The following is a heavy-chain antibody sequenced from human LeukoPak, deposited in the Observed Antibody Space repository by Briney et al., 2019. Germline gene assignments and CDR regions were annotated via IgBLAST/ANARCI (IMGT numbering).Heavy chain of an antibody. V-gene: IGHV3-11*01. CDR1: GFTFSDYY. CDR3: ARRTVTTPNDY. D-gene: IGHD4-17*01. CDR2: ISSSGSTI. Sequence: GGSLRLSCAASGFTFSDYYKSWIRQAPGKGLEWVSYISSSGSTIYYADSVKGRFTISRDNAKNSLYLQMNSLRAEDTAVYYCARRTVTTPNDYWGQGTLVTVSS. J-gene: IGHJ4*02.